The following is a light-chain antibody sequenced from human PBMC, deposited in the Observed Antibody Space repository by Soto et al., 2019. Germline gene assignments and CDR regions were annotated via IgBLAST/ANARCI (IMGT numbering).Light chain of an antibody. V-gene: IGKV1-39*01. J-gene: IGKJ2*01. CDR3: QQSYNTPLT. CDR2: AAS. CDR1: QSINSY. Sequence: DIQMTQSPSSLSASVGDRVTITCRASQSINSYLNWYQQKPGKAPKLLIYAASSLQSGVPSTFSGSGSGTDFTLTISSLQPEDFATYYCQQSYNTPLTFGQGTKLEIK.